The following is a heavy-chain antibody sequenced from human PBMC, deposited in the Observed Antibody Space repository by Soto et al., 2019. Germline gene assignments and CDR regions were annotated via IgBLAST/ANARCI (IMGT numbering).Heavy chain of an antibody. CDR1: GGSISSVRYY. Sequence: QVQLQESGPGLVKPSQTLSLTCTVSGGSISSVRYYWHRIRPHPGKGLEWIGYIYYSGSTYYTPNRRSRVTLSLGALNNQLSLRLPSVTAADTAVYYCARGWQRVTGVCHYRGQGTLATVS. CDR2: IYYSGST. V-gene: IGHV4-31*03. D-gene: IGHD1-20*01. CDR3: ARGWQRVTGVCHY. J-gene: IGHJ4*02.